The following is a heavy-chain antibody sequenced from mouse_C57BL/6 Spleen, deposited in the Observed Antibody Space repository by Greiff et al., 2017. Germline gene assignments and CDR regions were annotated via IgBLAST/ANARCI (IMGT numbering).Heavy chain of an antibody. V-gene: IGHV1-39*01. J-gene: IGHJ4*01. CDR3: ARSLDWGEGHYYAMDY. CDR1: GYSFTDYN. Sequence: VHVKQSGPELVKPGASVKISCKASGYSFTDYNMNWVKQSNGKSLEWIGVINPNYGTTSYNQKFKGKATLTVDQSSSTAYMQLNSLTSEDSAVYYCARSLDWGEGHYYAMDYWGQGTSVTVSS. CDR2: INPNYGTT. D-gene: IGHD4-1*01.